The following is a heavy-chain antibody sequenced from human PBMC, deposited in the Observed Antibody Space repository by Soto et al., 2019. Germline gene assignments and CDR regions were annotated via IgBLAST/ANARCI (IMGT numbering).Heavy chain of an antibody. CDR2: IWYDGSNK. V-gene: IGHV3-33*01. J-gene: IGHJ4*02. Sequence: QVQLVESGGGVVQPGRSLRLSCAASGFTFSSYGMHWVRQAPGKGLEWVAVIWYDGSNKYYADSVKGRFTISRDNSKNTLYLQMNSLRAEDTAVYYCARDPPMDYDSSGYFTYYFDYWGQGTLVTVSS. CDR3: ARDPPMDYDSSGYFTYYFDY. D-gene: IGHD3-22*01. CDR1: GFTFSSYG.